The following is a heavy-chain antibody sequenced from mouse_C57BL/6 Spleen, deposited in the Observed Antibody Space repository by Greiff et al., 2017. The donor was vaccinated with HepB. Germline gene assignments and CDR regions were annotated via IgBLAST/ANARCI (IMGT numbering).Heavy chain of an antibody. CDR1: GYSITSGYY. CDR3: ARADSWFAY. J-gene: IGHJ3*01. Sequence: QEAGPGLVKPAQALSLTCSVTGYSITSGYYWNWIRQFPGNKLEWMGYISYDGSNNYNPSLKNRISITRDTSKNQFFLKLNSVTTEDTATYYCARADSWFAYWGQGTLVTVSA. V-gene: IGHV3-6*01. CDR2: ISYDGSN.